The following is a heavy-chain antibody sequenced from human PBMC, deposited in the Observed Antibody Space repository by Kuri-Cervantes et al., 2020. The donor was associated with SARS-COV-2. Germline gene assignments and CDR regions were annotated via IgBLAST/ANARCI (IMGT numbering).Heavy chain of an antibody. D-gene: IGHD6-13*01. CDR3: ARGKIEPSGTRGSHYYYAMDV. Sequence: GGSLRLSCAASGFTFSSYGMHWVRQAPGKGLEWVAVISYDGSNKYYADSVKGRFTISRDNSKNTVYLQMNSLRAEDTAVYYCARGKIEPSGTRGSHYYYAMDVWGHGTTVTVSS. CDR1: GFTFSSYG. CDR2: ISYDGSNK. J-gene: IGHJ6*02. V-gene: IGHV3-30*03.